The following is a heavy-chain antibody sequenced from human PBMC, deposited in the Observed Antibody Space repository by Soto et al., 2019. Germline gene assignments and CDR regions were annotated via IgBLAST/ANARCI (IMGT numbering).Heavy chain of an antibody. CDR2: INHSGST. J-gene: IGHJ3*01. CDR1: GGSFSGYY. Sequence: SETLLLTFAVYGGSFSGYYWSWIRQPPGKGLEWIGEINHSGSTNYNPSIKSRVTISVDTSKNQFSLKLSSVAAADTAVYYCARDSGGLRLGESSLYGEKDSLDVWDQGTLVTVSS. D-gene: IGHD3-16*02. CDR3: ARDSGGLRLGESSLYGEKDSLDV. V-gene: IGHV4-34*01.